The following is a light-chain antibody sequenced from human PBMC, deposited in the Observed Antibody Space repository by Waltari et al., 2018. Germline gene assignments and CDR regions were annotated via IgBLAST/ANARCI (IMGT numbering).Light chain of an antibody. V-gene: IGLV3-10*01. CDR2: EDT. CDR3: YSSDSTGLRV. J-gene: IGLJ1*01. CDR1: ELPRTY. Sequence: SYELTQPPSVSVSPGQTARITCSGHELPRTYDYWFQQKSGQAPRLVIFEDTKRPSCIPERFSGSSSGTVATLTITGAQVDDEADYYCYSSDSTGLRVFGGGTTVVVL.